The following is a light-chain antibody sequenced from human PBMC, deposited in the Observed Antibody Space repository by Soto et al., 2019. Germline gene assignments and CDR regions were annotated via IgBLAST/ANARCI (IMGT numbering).Light chain of an antibody. V-gene: IGKV1-9*01. CDR1: QVISTS. J-gene: IGKJ5*01. Sequence: TFLASQVISTSLAWYQVKPGKAPKLLIYAASTLESGVPSRFSATVSGTEFSLTITSLQPEDFATYYCQHFFDSSITFGQGTRMEIK. CDR2: AAS. CDR3: QHFFDSSIT.